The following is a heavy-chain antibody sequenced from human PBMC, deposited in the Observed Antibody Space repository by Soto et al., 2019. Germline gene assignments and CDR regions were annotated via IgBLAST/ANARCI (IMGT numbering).Heavy chain of an antibody. D-gene: IGHD1-1*01. Sequence: QVQLVESGGGVVQPGGSLRLPCAVSGFTFSSSAMHWVRQAPGKGPEWVAIISYDGNDKYYADSVEGRFTISRDNSKNSLFLQMSSLRPDDTALYYRAKDNPTIAYWGQGTLVTVSS. CDR3: AKDNPTIAY. V-gene: IGHV3-30*18. J-gene: IGHJ4*02. CDR1: GFTFSSSA. CDR2: ISYDGNDK.